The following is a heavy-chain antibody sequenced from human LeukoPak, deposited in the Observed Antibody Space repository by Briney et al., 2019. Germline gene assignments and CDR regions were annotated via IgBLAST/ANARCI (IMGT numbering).Heavy chain of an antibody. J-gene: IGHJ4*02. CDR1: GFPLSIYW. D-gene: IGHD6-19*01. CDR3: ARRSGIAVVGAFDY. CDR2: INQDGTVK. V-gene: IGHV3-7*03. Sequence: PGGSLRLSCAASGFPLSIYWMSWVSPALGKGLGWVANINQDGTVKYYADSVKGRFTLSRETSQNTLYLQMNSLRAEDTAVYYCARRSGIAVVGAFDYWGQGTLVTVSS.